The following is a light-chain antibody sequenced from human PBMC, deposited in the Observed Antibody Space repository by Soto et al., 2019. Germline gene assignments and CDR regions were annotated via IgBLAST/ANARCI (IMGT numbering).Light chain of an antibody. J-gene: IGLJ1*01. CDR1: SSDVGGFNY. CDR2: EVS. V-gene: IGLV2-14*01. CDR3: SSYTSSNTEV. Sequence: QSALTQPASVSGSPGQSITISCTGTSSDVGGFNYVSWYQHHPGKAPKLMIYEVSNRPSGVSNRFSGSKSGNTASLTISGLQAEDEADYYCSSYTSSNTEVFGTGTNVTAL.